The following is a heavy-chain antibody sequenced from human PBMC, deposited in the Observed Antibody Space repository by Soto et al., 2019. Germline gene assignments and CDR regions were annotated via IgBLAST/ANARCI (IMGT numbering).Heavy chain of an antibody. Sequence: PSETLSLTCTVSGGSISSYYWSWIRQPPGKGLEWIGYIYYSGSTNYNPSLKSRVTISVDTSKNQFSLKLSSVTAADTAVYYCARHEWCSGGSCYPPTRRYYFDYWGQGTLVTVSS. J-gene: IGHJ4*02. CDR3: ARHEWCSGGSCYPPTRRYYFDY. CDR2: IYYSGST. D-gene: IGHD2-15*01. V-gene: IGHV4-59*08. CDR1: GGSISSYY.